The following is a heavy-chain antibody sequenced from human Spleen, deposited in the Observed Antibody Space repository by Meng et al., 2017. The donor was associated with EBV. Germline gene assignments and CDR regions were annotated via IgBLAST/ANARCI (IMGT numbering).Heavy chain of an antibody. CDR1: GESFSGHY. V-gene: IGHV4-34*01. J-gene: IGHJ5*02. CDR3: ARQPTYRLLDP. CDR2: INESGIT. Sequence: QVQLHQWGAGLLKPSETLSLTCALYGESFSGHYWTWIRQPPGKGLEWIGEINESGITNYNPSLKSRVTLSIDTSERHFSLNLSSVTAADTAVYYCARQPTYRLLDPWGQGTLVTVSS. D-gene: IGHD3-16*02.